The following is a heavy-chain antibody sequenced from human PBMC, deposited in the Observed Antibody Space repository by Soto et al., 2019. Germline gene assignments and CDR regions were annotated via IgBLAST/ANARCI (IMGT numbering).Heavy chain of an antibody. CDR1: GFTFSSYG. CDR2: ISYDGSNK. J-gene: IGHJ4*02. V-gene: IGHV3-30*18. CDR3: AKDMGSYGD. Sequence: QVQLVESGGGVVQPGRSLRLSCAASGFTFSSYGMHWVRQAPGKGLEWVAVISYDGSNKYYADSVKGRFTISRDNSKNTLYLQMNILRAEDTAVYYCAKDMGSYGDWGQGTLVTVSS. D-gene: IGHD5-18*01.